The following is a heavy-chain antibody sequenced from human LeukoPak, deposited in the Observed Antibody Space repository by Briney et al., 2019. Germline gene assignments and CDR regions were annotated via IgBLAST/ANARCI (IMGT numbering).Heavy chain of an antibody. CDR2: ISSNSGIK. J-gene: IGHJ4*02. CDR1: GFTFKSFS. CDR3: AKVGYCSGGSCHEY. D-gene: IGHD2-15*01. Sequence: PGGSLRLSCGGSGFTFKSFSMHWVRQAPGKGLECVSDISSNSGIKSYADSVKGRFTISRDNAKNSLYLQMNSLRAEDTAVYYCAKVGYCSGGSCHEYWGQGTLVTVSS. V-gene: IGHV3-48*01.